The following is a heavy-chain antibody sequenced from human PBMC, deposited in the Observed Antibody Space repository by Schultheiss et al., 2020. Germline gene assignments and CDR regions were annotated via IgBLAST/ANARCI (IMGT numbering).Heavy chain of an antibody. CDR3: ARAYNWNNFDY. CDR1: GGSVSSGSYY. J-gene: IGHJ4*02. Sequence: SQPLSLTCTVSGGSVSSGSYYWSWIRQPPGKGLEWIGYIYYSGSTNYNPSLKSRVTISVDTSKNQFSLKLSSVTAADTAVYYCARAYNWNNFDYWGQGTLVTVAS. V-gene: IGHV4-61*01. D-gene: IGHD1-20*01. CDR2: IYYSGST.